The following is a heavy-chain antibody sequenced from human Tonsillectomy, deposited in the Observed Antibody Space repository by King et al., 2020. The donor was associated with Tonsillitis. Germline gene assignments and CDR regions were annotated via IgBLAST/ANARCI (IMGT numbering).Heavy chain of an antibody. CDR3: ATSNYFDSGGYRFDS. CDR2: VIPVFVSS. CDR1: GGTFSSFA. J-gene: IGHJ4*02. V-gene: IGHV1-69*01. Sequence: VQLVESGPEVKKPGSSVKVSCKASGGTFSSFAISWVRQAPGQGLEWLGGVIPVFVSSNYAQDFQGRVTITADESTGTGYLEMSSLRSEDTAVYYCATSNYFDSGGYRFDSWGQGTLVAVSS. D-gene: IGHD3-22*01.